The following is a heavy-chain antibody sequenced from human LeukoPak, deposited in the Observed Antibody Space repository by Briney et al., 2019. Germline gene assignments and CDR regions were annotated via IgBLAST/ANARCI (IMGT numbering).Heavy chain of an antibody. J-gene: IGHJ3*02. CDR3: ARSGYSYGADAVDI. CDR1: GGSIRSYY. Sequence: SETLSLTCTVSGGSIRSYYWSWIRQPAGKGLEWLGRIYTSGSTNYNPSLNSQVTMSIDTSKNQFSLKLSSVTAADTAVYYCARSGYSYGADAVDIWGLGTMVTVSS. V-gene: IGHV4-4*07. D-gene: IGHD5-18*01. CDR2: IYTSGST.